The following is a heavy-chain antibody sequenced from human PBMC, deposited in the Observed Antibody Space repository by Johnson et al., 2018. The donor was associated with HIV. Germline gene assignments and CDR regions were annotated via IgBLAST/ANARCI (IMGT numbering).Heavy chain of an antibody. V-gene: IGHV3-30*02. D-gene: IGHD4-17*01. CDR1: GFTFSSYG. Sequence: QVQLVESGGGVVQPGGSLRLSCAASGFTFSSYGMHWVRQAPGKGLEWVAFIRYDGSNKYYADSVQGRFTISRDKSENTLYLQMNSLRAEDTAVYYCAREGTVSYGGAFDIWGQGTMVTVSS. J-gene: IGHJ3*02. CDR3: AREGTVSYGGAFDI. CDR2: IRYDGSNK.